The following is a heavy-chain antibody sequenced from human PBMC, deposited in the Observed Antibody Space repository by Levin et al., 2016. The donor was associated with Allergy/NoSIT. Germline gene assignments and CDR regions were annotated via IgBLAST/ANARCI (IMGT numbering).Heavy chain of an antibody. D-gene: IGHD3-16*01. J-gene: IGHJ4*02. CDR1: GFTFSSYA. V-gene: IGHV3-23*01. CDR2: ISGSGGST. CDR3: AKDGGRGGPLPHLKRNYFDY. Sequence: GGSLRLSCAASGFTFSSYAMSWVRQAPGKGLEWVSAISGSGGSTYYADSVKGRFTISRDNSKNTLYLQMNSLRAEDTAVYYCAKDGGRGGPLPHLKRNYFDYWGQGTLVTVSS.